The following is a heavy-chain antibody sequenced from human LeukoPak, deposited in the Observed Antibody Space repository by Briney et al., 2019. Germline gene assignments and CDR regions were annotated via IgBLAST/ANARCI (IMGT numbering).Heavy chain of an antibody. V-gene: IGHV4-61*02. J-gene: IGHJ4*02. CDR1: GGSISNGSYY. CDR2: IYTTGNT. D-gene: IGHD2-2*01. Sequence: SETLPLTCTVSGGSISNGSYYWSWIRQPAGKGLEWIGRIYTTGNTNYNPSLKSRVTISVDPSNNQFSLNLSSVTAADTAVYYCARAFHCSTTSCYARGLDYWGQGALVTVSS. CDR3: ARAFHCSTTSCYARGLDY.